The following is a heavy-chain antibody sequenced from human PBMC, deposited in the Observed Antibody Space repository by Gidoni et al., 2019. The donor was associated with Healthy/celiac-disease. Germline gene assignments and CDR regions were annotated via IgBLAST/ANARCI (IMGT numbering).Heavy chain of an antibody. J-gene: IGHJ6*02. Sequence: QVQLVQSGAEVKKPGSSVKVSCKASGGTFSSYAISWVRQAPGQGLEWMGVIIPICGTANYAQKFQGRVTITADESTSTAYMELSSLRSEDTAVYYCARIVVVPRRLGYGMDVWGQGTMVTVSS. CDR1: GGTFSSYA. CDR2: IIPICGTA. V-gene: IGHV1-69*01. CDR3: ARIVVVPRRLGYGMDV. D-gene: IGHD2-2*01.